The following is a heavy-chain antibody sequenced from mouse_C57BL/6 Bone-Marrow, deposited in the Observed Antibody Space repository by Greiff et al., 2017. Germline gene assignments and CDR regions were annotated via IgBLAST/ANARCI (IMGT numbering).Heavy chain of an antibody. Sequence: QVQLQQSGAELVKPGASVKLSCTASGYTFTSYWMHWVKQRPGQGLEWIGMIHPNSGSTNYNEKFKSKATLTVDKSSSTAYMQLSSLTSEDSAVYYCARGLYYGSTGFDYWGQGTTLTVSA. CDR1: GYTFTSYW. J-gene: IGHJ2*01. D-gene: IGHD1-1*01. V-gene: IGHV1-64*01. CDR2: IHPNSGST. CDR3: ARGLYYGSTGFDY.